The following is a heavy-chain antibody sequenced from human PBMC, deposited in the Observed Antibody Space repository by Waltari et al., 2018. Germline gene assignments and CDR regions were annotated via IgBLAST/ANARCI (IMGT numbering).Heavy chain of an antibody. Sequence: GGRLGRQAPKGGMGWIGQVLWTGKTHYSPAFAGRVTMSLDASNNQFSLKVTSATAADTAVYYCARDRGRGLYLDAWGPGTLVTVSP. J-gene: IGHJ5*02. V-gene: IGHV4-28*03. CDR3: ARDRGRGLYLDA. D-gene: IGHD2-15*01. CDR2: VLWTGKT. CDR1: G.